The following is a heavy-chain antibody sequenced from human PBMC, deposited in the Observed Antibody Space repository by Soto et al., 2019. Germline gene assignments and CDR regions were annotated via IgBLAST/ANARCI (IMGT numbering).Heavy chain of an antibody. D-gene: IGHD5-12*01. CDR3: AAQVATGY. CDR2: ISYDGNNR. Sequence: QVQLVESGGAVVQPGRSLRLSCVVSGFTFSSYGMHWVRQAPGRGLEWVALISYDGNNRYYSDSVKGRCTISRDNSKNTLYVQMISRRAEDTDVYYCAAQVATGYWGRGTLVTFSS. J-gene: IGHJ4*02. V-gene: IGHV3-30*03. CDR1: GFTFSSYG.